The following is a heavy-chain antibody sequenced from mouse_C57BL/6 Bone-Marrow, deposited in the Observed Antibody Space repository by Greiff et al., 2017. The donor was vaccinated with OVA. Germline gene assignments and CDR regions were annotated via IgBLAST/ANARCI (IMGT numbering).Heavy chain of an antibody. D-gene: IGHD2-4*01. CDR3: ARRGDYYWYFDV. Sequence: EVQLVESGGGLVQPGGSLKLSCAASGFTFSDYYMYWVRQTPEKRLEWVAYISNGGGSTYYPDTVKGRFTISRDNAKNTLYLQMSRLKSEDTAMYYCARRGDYYWYFDVWGTGTTVTVSS. CDR2: ISNGGGST. CDR1: GFTFSDYY. V-gene: IGHV5-12*01. J-gene: IGHJ1*03.